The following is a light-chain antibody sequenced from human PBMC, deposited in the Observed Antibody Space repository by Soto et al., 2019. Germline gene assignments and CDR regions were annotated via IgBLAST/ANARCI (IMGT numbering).Light chain of an antibody. CDR1: QDISNY. CDR3: QHYDSLPLT. Sequence: DIQMTQSPSSLSASVGDRVTITCXASQDISNYLNWYQQKPGKAPKLLIYDASNLEAGVPSRFSGSGSGTHFTFTISSLQPEDIATYYCQHYDSLPLTFGGGTKVDIK. V-gene: IGKV1-33*01. CDR2: DAS. J-gene: IGKJ4*01.